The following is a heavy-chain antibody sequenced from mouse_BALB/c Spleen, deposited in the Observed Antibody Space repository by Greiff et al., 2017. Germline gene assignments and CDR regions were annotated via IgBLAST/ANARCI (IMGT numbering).Heavy chain of an antibody. CDR1: GYTFTSYY. CDR3: TRGEPWFAY. CDR2: INPRNGGT. Sequence: VQLQQSGAELVKPGASVKLSCKASGYTFTSYYMYWVKQRPGQGLEWIGEINPRNGGTNFNDKFKSKATLTVDKSSSTAYMQLSRLTSEDSAVCYCTRGEPWFAYWGQGTLVTVSA. V-gene: IGHV1S81*02. J-gene: IGHJ3*01.